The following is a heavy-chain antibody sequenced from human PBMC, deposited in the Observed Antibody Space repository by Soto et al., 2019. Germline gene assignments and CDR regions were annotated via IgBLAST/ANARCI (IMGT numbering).Heavy chain of an antibody. J-gene: IGHJ6*02. D-gene: IGHD3-9*01. V-gene: IGHV4-30-4*01. CDR1: GGSISSGDYY. CDR2: IYYSGST. Sequence: QVQLQESRSGLVKPSQTLSLTCTVSGGSISSGDYYWSWIRQPPGKGLEWIGYIYYSGSTYYNPSLKSRVTISVDTSKNQFSLKLSSVTAADMAVYYCARDHYVYDILTGYGYYYGMDVWGQGTTVTVSS. CDR3: ARDHYVYDILTGYGYYYGMDV.